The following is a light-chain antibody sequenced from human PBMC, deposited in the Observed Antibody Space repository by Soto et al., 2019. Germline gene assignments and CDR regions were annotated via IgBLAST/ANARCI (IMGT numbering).Light chain of an antibody. CDR1: IDDVTAYYR. J-gene: IGLJ1*01. CDR2: DVS. CDR3: SVYTRTSTYV. V-gene: IGLV2-18*01. Sequence: QSVLTQPPSVSGSPGQSGTISCSGTIDDVTAYYRVSWYQQTPGTAPKLMSYDVSNRPSGVPDRFSGSRSGNTASLTISGLQAEDEGDYYCSVYTRTSTYVFGTGTKVTVL.